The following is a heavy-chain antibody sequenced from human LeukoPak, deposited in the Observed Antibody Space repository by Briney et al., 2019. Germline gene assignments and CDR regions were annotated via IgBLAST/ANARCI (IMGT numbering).Heavy chain of an antibody. D-gene: IGHD3-9*01. CDR3: ARVLRYDILTGAYDY. J-gene: IGHJ4*02. CDR2: INPNSGGT. CDR1: GYTFTGYY. Sequence: GASVKVSCKASGYTFTGYYMHWVRQAPGQGLEWMGWINPNSGGTNYAQKFQGRVTMTRDTSIRTAYMELSRLRSDDTAVYYCARVLRYDILTGAYDYWGQGTLVTVSS. V-gene: IGHV1-2*02.